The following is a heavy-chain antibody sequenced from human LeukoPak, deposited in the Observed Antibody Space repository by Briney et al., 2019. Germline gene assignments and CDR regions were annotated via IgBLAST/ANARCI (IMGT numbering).Heavy chain of an antibody. Sequence: PGGSLRLSCAASGFTFSSYAMHWVRQAPGKGLEWVAVISYDGSNKYYADSVKGRFTISRDNSKNTLYLQMNSLRAEDTAVYYCARAPYIVVGYYYGMDVWGQGTTVTVSS. V-gene: IGHV3-30-3*01. CDR3: ARAPYIVVGYYYGMDV. J-gene: IGHJ6*02. CDR1: GFTFSSYA. D-gene: IGHD2-2*01. CDR2: ISYDGSNK.